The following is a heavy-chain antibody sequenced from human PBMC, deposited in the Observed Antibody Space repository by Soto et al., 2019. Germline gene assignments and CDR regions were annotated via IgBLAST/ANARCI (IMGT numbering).Heavy chain of an antibody. CDR2: KGVDSGP. CDR1: GFTFGTYA. CDR3: VKSPGRGAAIFDY. D-gene: IGHD6-25*01. Sequence: VQLLESGGGLVQPGGSLRLSCEASGFTFGTYAMNWVRQAPGKGLEWVSYKGVDSGPYYADSVKGRFTISRDSSKNTLSLQMNNLRVDDTAISYCVKSPGRGAAIFDYWGQGTLVTVSS. V-gene: IGHV3-23*01. J-gene: IGHJ4*02.